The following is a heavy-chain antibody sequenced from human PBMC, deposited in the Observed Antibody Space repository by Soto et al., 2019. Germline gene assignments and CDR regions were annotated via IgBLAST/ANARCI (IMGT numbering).Heavy chain of an antibody. V-gene: IGHV3-30*18. D-gene: IGHD2-21*02. Sequence: GGSLRLSCAASGFTFSSYGMHWVRQAPGKGLEWVAVISYDGSNKYYADSVKGRFTISRGNSKNTLYLQMNSLRAEDTAVYYCAKDFSVTAILLPYFQHWGQGTLVTVSS. CDR3: AKDFSVTAILLPYFQH. J-gene: IGHJ1*01. CDR2: ISYDGSNK. CDR1: GFTFSSYG.